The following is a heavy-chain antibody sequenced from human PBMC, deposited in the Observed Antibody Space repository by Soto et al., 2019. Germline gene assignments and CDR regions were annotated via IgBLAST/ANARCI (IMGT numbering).Heavy chain of an antibody. D-gene: IGHD3-22*01. V-gene: IGHV3-23*01. CDR1: GFTFSSYA. Sequence: PGGSLRLSCAASGFTFSSYAMRWVRQAPGKGLEWVSAISGSVGSTSYADSVKGRFTISRDNSKNTLYLQMNSLRAEDTAVYYCAKGAAGAYHSSGYYLTLDYWGQGTLVTVSS. CDR3: AKGAAGAYHSSGYYLTLDY. CDR2: ISGSVGST. J-gene: IGHJ4*02.